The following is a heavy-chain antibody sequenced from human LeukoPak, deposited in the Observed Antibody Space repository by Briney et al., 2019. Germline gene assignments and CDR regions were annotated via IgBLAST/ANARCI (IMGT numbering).Heavy chain of an antibody. Sequence: SETLSLTCTVSGGSISSYYWSWIRQPAGKGLELTGRIYTSGSTNYNPSLKSRVTMSVDTSKNQFSLKLSSVTAADTAVYYCARSITIFGVVIGPYYYYMDVWGKGTTVTVSS. CDR1: GGSISSYY. CDR2: IYTSGST. J-gene: IGHJ6*03. V-gene: IGHV4-4*07. D-gene: IGHD3-3*01. CDR3: ARSITIFGVVIGPYYYYMDV.